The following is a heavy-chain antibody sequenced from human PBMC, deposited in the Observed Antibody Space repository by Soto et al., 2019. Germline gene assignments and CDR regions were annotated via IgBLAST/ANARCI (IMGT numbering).Heavy chain of an antibody. J-gene: IGHJ6*02. CDR1: GSTFSSYA. V-gene: IGHV3-23*01. CDR2: ISGSGGST. CDR3: AKDGTRYFDWSPSRGVYYYYYGMDV. D-gene: IGHD3-9*01. Sequence: PGGSLRLSCAASGSTFSSYAMSWVRQAPGKGLEWASAISGSGGSTYYADSVKGRFTISRDNSKNTLYLQMNSLRAEDTAVYYCAKDGTRYFDWSPSRGVYYYYYGMDVWGQGTTVTVSS.